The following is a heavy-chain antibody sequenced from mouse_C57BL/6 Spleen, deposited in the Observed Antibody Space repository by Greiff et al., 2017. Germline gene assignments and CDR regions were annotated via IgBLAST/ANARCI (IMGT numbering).Heavy chain of an antibody. CDR3: ARLEYSNYYFDY. D-gene: IGHD2-5*01. J-gene: IGHJ2*01. CDR1: GYSFTGYY. V-gene: IGHV1-42*01. Sequence: EVQLQQSGPELVKPGASVKISCKASGYSFTGYYMNWVKQSPEKSLEWIGAINPSTGGTTYNQKFKAKATFTVDKSSSTAYMQLKSLTSEDSAVYYCARLEYSNYYFDYWGQGTTLTVSS. CDR2: INPSTGGT.